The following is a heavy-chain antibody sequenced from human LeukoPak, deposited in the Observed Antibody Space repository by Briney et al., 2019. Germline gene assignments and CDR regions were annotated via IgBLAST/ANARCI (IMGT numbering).Heavy chain of an antibody. V-gene: IGHV4-4*07. CDR3: ARGRRGGYDSLSFYFVY. CDR1: GASISTYY. CDR2: ITPSGST. Sequence: SATLSLTCSASGASISTYYRSWIRQPGEKGLERLWRITPSGSTNYNPSLKSRLTMSRDTSNNQFSLKLSSVTAADTAVYYCARGRRGGYDSLSFYFVYWGQGTRVTGSS. J-gene: IGHJ4*02. D-gene: IGHD5-12*01.